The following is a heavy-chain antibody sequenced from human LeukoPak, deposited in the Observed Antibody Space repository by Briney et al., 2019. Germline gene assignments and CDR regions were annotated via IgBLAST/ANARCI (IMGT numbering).Heavy chain of an antibody. V-gene: IGHV4-59*01. CDR3: ARLSGYSSGHYYSDY. J-gene: IGHJ4*02. Sequence: SETLSLTCTVSGGSINSDYWSWIRQPPGKGLEWIGYIYYRGSTNYNPSLKSRVTISVDTSKNQFSPKLSSVTAADTAVYYCARLSGYSSGHYYSDYWGQGTLVTVSS. CDR2: IYYRGST. D-gene: IGHD3-22*01. CDR1: GGSINSDY.